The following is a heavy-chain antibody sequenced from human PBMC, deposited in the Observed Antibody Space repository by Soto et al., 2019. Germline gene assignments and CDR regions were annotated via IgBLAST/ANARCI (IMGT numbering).Heavy chain of an antibody. D-gene: IGHD6-13*01. CDR2: INSGGRST. V-gene: IGHV3-74*01. Sequence: SLRLSCAGSGFTFSSFAMSWVRQAPGKGLEWVSRINSGGRSTSYADSVKGRFTISRDNAKNTLYLQMNSLRAEDTAVYYCASSWQQNGMDVWGQGTTVTVSS. J-gene: IGHJ6*02. CDR1: GFTFSSFA. CDR3: ASSWQQNGMDV.